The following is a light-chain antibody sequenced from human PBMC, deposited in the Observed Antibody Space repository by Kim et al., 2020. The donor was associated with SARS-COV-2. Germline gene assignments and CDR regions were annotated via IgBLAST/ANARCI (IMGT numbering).Light chain of an antibody. CDR3: NCRDSDDNGV. V-gene: IGLV3-19*01. CDR1: RVRSEY. J-gene: IGLJ2*01. Sequence: AWGKTDTTPTEGDRVRSEYATWDKSKRGEGPIGVTYSKNNRAPVVPDRFSGASTVKTASLTTSGTQTRDEADYYCNCRDSDDNGVFGGGTQLTVL. CDR2: SKN.